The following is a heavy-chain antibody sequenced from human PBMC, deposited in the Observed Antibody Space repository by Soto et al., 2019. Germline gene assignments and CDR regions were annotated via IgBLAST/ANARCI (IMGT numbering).Heavy chain of an antibody. J-gene: IGHJ4*02. D-gene: IGHD5-12*01. CDR2: INPSGGST. CDR1: GYTFTSYY. CDR3: AVHSADGYNYFDY. V-gene: IGHV1-46*01. Sequence: GASVKVSCNASGYTFTSYYMHWVRQAPGQELEWMGIINPSGGSTSYAQKFQGRVTMTRDTSTSTVYMELSSLRSEDTAVYYCAVHSADGYNYFDYWGQGTLVTVSS.